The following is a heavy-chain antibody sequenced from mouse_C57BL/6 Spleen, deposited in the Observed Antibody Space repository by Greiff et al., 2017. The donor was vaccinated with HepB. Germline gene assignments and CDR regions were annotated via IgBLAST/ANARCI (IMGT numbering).Heavy chain of an antibody. CDR2: IDPSDSYT. Sequence: QVQLQQPGAELVKPGASVKLSCKASGYTFTSYWMQWVKQRPGQGLEWIGEIDPSDSYTNYNQKFKGKATLPVDTSSSPAYMQLSSLTSEDSAVYYCARDYAMDYWGQGTSVTVSS. CDR1: GYTFTSYW. V-gene: IGHV1-50*01. CDR3: ARDYAMDY. J-gene: IGHJ4*01.